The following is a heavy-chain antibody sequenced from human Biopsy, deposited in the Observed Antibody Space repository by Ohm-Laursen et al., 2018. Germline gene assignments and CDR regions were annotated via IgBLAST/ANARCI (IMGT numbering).Heavy chain of an antibody. CDR3: ARDGSGGHDFGAGWFDP. CDR2: LNPNTGAT. CDR1: GYTLTGYA. D-gene: IGHD5-12*01. Sequence: ASVKVSCKASGYTLTGYAMHWVRQAPGEGLEWIGLLNPNTGATTYAQKFQGRVTMTRDTSISIAYMELSRLRSDDTAVYYRARDGSGGHDFGAGWFDPWGQGTLVTVSS. J-gene: IGHJ5*02. V-gene: IGHV1-2*02.